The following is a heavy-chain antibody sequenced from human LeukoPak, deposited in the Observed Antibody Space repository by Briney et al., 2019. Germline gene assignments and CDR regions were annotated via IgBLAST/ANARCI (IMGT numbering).Heavy chain of an antibody. CDR1: GGSISSYY. Sequence: SETLSLTCAVSGGSISSYYWSWIRQPPGKGLEWIGYIYYSGSTNYNPSLKSRVTISVGTSKNQFSLKLSSVTAADTAVYYCARVGAPVFSMDVWGQGTTVTVSS. CDR2: IYYSGST. CDR3: ARVGAPVFSMDV. J-gene: IGHJ6*02. D-gene: IGHD3-3*01. V-gene: IGHV4-59*12.